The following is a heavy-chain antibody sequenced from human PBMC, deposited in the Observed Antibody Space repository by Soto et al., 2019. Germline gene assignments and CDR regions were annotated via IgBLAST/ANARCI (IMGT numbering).Heavy chain of an antibody. Sequence: GGSLRLSCAASGFTFSSYSMNWVRQAPWKGLEWVSYISSSSSTIYYADSVKGRFTISRDNAKNSLYLQMNSLRAEDTAVYYCARGSQYSSTSDAFDIWGQGTMVTVSS. J-gene: IGHJ3*02. D-gene: IGHD6-13*01. CDR3: ARGSQYSSTSDAFDI. CDR2: ISSSSSTI. V-gene: IGHV3-48*01. CDR1: GFTFSSYS.